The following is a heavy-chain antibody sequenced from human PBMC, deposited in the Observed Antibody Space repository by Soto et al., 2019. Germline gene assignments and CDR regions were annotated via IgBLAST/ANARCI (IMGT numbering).Heavy chain of an antibody. CDR3: VKHRMPHNSVWDAFDI. D-gene: IGHD1-20*01. CDR1: GFFRFSSYA. CDR2: ISGGGRSR. V-gene: IGHV3-23*01. J-gene: IGHJ3*02. Sequence: PGGSLRLSCAASGFFRFSSYALTWVRQAPGKGLEWVSVISGGGRSRYYADSVKGRFTISRDNSKNTVFLQVDSLRVEGTAVYYCVKHRMPHNSVWDAFDIWGQGTMVTVSS.